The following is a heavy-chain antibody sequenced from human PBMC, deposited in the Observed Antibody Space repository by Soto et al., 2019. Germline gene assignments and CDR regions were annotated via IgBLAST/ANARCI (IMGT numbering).Heavy chain of an antibody. CDR2: IYYSGST. V-gene: IGHV4-31*03. Sequence: QVQLQESGPGLVKHSQTLSLTYTVSGGSISSGGYYWSWIRQHPGKGLEWIGYIYYSGSTYYNPSLKSRVTISVDTSKNQFSLKLSSVTAADTAVYYCAGLGGYCSSTSCRPFDYWGQGTLVTVSS. CDR3: AGLGGYCSSTSCRPFDY. CDR1: GGSISSGGYY. J-gene: IGHJ4*02. D-gene: IGHD2-2*01.